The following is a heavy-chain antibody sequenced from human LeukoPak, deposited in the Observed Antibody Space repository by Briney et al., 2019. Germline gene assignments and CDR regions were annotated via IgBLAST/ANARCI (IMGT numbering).Heavy chain of an antibody. CDR2: INWSGGST. D-gene: IGHD2-2*01. Sequence: PGGSLRLSYTASGFAFDEHGMSWVRQVPGKGLEWVSSINWSGGSTGYADPLRGRFTISRDNAKNSLYLQMDSLRAEDTALYYCARAPITSPFYFDYWGQGTLVTVSS. V-gene: IGHV3-20*03. CDR3: ARAPITSPFYFDY. J-gene: IGHJ4*02. CDR1: GFAFDEHG.